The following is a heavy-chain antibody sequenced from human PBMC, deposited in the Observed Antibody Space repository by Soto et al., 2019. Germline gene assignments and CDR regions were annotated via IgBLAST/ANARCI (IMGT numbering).Heavy chain of an antibody. D-gene: IGHD3-16*01. V-gene: IGHV3-48*02. CDR3: ARDLGSFFDY. Sequence: WALRLAGADSGFTFRSYSMNWVRQAPGKGLEWVSYISSSSSTIYYADSVKGRFTISRDNAKNALYLQMNSLRDEDTAVYYCARDLGSFFDYWGQGTLVTVSP. CDR1: GFTFRSYS. CDR2: ISSSSSTI. J-gene: IGHJ4*02.